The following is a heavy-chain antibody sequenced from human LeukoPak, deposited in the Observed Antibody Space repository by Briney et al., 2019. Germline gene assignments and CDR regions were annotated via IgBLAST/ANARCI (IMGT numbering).Heavy chain of an antibody. CDR1: GASITSGTYY. J-gene: IGHJ5*02. CDR2: IYTSGTT. Sequence: SQTLSLTCTVSGASITSGTYYWDWIRQPAGKGLEYIGRIYTSGTTNYNPSVKSRVTISIDTSKNQFSLTLRSVTAADTAVYYCARGLGSMLRGGSNWFDPWGQGTLVIVSS. CDR3: ARGLGSMLRGGSNWFDP. D-gene: IGHD3-10*01. V-gene: IGHV4-61*02.